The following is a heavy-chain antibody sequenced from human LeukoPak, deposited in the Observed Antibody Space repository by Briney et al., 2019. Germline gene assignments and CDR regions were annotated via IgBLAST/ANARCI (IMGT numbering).Heavy chain of an antibody. D-gene: IGHD3-10*02. J-gene: IGHJ6*04. CDR2: ISSSSSSI. CDR1: GFTFSSYN. V-gene: IGHV3-48*01. Sequence: PGGSLRLSCAASGFTFSSYNMNWVRQAPGKGLEWVSYISSSSSSISYADSVKGRFTISRDNAKKSLYLQMNSLRAEDTAVYYCAELGITMIGGVWGKGTTVTISS. CDR3: AELGITMIGGV.